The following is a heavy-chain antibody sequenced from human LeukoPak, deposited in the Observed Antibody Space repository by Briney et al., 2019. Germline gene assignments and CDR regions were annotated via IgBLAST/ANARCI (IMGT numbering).Heavy chain of an antibody. V-gene: IGHV1-18*01. D-gene: IGHD3-9*01. J-gene: IGHJ5*02. CDR3: ARSELRYFDWLLMNNWFDP. CDR2: ISAYNGNT. Sequence: ASVKVTCKASGYTFTSYGISWVRQAPGQGLQWMGWISAYNGNTNYAQKLQGRVTMTTDTSTSTAYMELRSLRLDDTAVYYCARSELRYFDWLLMNNWFDPWGQGTLVTVSS. CDR1: GYTFTSYG.